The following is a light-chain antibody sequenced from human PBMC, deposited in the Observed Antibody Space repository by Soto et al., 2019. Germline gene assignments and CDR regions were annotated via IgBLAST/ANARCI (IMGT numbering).Light chain of an antibody. J-gene: IGKJ4*01. V-gene: IGKV3-20*01. CDR2: GAS. CDR1: QSVSSSY. CDR3: QQYGRTLL. Sequence: EIVLTQSPGTLSLSPGERATLSCRASQSVSSSYLVWYQQKPGQAPRLLIYGASTRATGIPDRFSGSGSGIDFTLTISRLESEDFAVYYCQQYGRTLLFGGGTKVEIK.